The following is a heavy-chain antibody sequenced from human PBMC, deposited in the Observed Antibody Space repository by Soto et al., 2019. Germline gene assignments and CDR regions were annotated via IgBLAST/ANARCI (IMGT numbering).Heavy chain of an antibody. CDR1: GFTFSSYA. J-gene: IGHJ4*02. CDR3: AKLLYVVNWNYGGYFDY. Sequence: GGSLRLSCAASGFTFSSYAMSWVRQAPGKGLEWVSAISGSGGSTYYADSVKGRFTISRDNSKNTLYLQMNSLRAEDTAVYYCAKLLYVVNWNYGGYFDYWGQGTLVTVSS. D-gene: IGHD1-7*01. V-gene: IGHV3-23*01. CDR2: ISGSGGST.